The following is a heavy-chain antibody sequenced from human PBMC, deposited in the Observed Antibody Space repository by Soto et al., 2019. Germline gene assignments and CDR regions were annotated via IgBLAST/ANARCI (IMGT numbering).Heavy chain of an antibody. Sequence: GGSLRLSCAASGFTFSSYAMSWVRQAPGKGLEWVSAISGSGGSTYYADSVKGRFTISRDNSKNTLYLQMNSLRAEDTAVYYCAKGTMGGSWYSRLTYFDYWGQGTLVTVSS. J-gene: IGHJ4*02. CDR2: ISGSGGST. V-gene: IGHV3-23*01. CDR3: AKGTMGGSWYSRLTYFDY. D-gene: IGHD6-13*01. CDR1: GFTFSSYA.